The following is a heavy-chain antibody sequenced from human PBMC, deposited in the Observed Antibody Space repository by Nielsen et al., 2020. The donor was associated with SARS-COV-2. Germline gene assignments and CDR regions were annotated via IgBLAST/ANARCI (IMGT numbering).Heavy chain of an antibody. CDR3: AKDGVVRGDALDL. J-gene: IGHJ6*02. Sequence: GESLKISCAASGFTVSSNYMSWVRQAPGKGLEWVSVIYSGGSTYYADSVKGRFTISRDNSKNTLYLQMHSLRVEDTAVYYCAKDGVVRGDALDLWGQGTTVTVSS. CDR1: GFTVSSNY. V-gene: IGHV3-53*01. D-gene: IGHD3-10*01. CDR2: IYSGGST.